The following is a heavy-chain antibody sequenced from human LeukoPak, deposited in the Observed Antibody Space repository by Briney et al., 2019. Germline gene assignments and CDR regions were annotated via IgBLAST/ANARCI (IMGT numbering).Heavy chain of an antibody. J-gene: IGHJ4*02. CDR1: GFTFSSYS. D-gene: IGHD4-23*01. CDR3: ARAGEADYGGNSGFYY. Sequence: GGSLRLSCVASGFTFSSYSMNWVRQDPGEGLEWASSISSSSNYIYYADSVEGRFTISRDNAKNSLYLRMNSLRAEDTAVYYCARAGEADYGGNSGFYYGGQGTLVTVSS. CDR2: ISSSSNYI. V-gene: IGHV3-21*01.